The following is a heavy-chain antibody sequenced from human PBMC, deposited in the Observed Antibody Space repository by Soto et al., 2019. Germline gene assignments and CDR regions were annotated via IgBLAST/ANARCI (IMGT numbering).Heavy chain of an antibody. Sequence: QVQLMQSGAEVKKPGSSVKVSCKASGGSFPSDTISWVRQAPGQGLEWLGGIVPVFGTPNHAQKFQGRVTISADGSTNTAYMELTSLRPEDTAVYCCTRPSSGYYHDAFDIWGQGTLVTVSS. CDR1: GGSFPSDT. D-gene: IGHD3-22*01. CDR2: IVPVFGTP. J-gene: IGHJ3*02. CDR3: TRPSSGYYHDAFDI. V-gene: IGHV1-69*01.